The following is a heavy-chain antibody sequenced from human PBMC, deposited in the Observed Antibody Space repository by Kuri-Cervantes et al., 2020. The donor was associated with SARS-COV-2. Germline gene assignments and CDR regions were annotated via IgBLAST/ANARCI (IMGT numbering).Heavy chain of an antibody. Sequence: VSGYSVSSGGYSWCWIRQSPGKGLAWILYISHSGNTYYKPSLNSRVTMSLDSSKNPFSLKLTSVTAADTAMYYCARGVETLFGVVDYFDPWGQGTLVTVSS. J-gene: IGHJ5*02. D-gene: IGHD3-3*01. CDR1: GYSVSSGGYS. V-gene: IGHV4-30-2*06. CDR3: ARGVETLFGVVDYFDP. CDR2: ISHSGNT.